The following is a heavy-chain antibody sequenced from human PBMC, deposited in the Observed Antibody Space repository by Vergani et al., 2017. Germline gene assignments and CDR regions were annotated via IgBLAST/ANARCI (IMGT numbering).Heavy chain of an antibody. CDR1: EFTLSSYW. Sequence: EVQLVESGGGLVQPGGSLRLSCTASEFTLSSYWMSWVRQAPGKGLEWVANIKQDGSEKYYVDSVKGRFTISRDNAKNSLYLQMNSLRAEDTAVYYCARDRSYCSSTSCSIHGYYYYMDVWGKGTTVTVSS. D-gene: IGHD2-2*01. V-gene: IGHV3-7*01. CDR3: ARDRSYCSSTSCSIHGYYYYMDV. CDR2: IKQDGSEK. J-gene: IGHJ6*03.